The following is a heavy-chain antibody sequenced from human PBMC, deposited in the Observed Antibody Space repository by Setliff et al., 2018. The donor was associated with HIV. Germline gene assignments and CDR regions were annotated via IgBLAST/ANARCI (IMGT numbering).Heavy chain of an antibody. V-gene: IGHV4-39*01. J-gene: IGHJ4*02. Sequence: SETLSLTCTVSGASISSSNYYWGWIRQPPGKVLEWIGTISYSGGTYYAPSLKSRVSLSVDTSKNQFSLNLRSVTAADTAVYYCARHSSPSGFFDYWGQGTLVTVSS. CDR1: GASISSSNYY. CDR2: ISYSGGT. CDR3: ARHSSPSGFFDY. D-gene: IGHD3-10*01.